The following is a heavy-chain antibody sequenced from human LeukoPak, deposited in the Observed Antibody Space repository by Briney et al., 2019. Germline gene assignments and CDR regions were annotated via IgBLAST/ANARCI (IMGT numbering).Heavy chain of an antibody. V-gene: IGHV3-21*06. J-gene: IGHJ4*02. CDR1: GFTVSSNY. CDR2: IDSSGGYM. CDR3: LRGDRRDY. Sequence: PGGSLRLSCAASGFTVSSNYMSWVRQAPGKGLEWVSSIDSSGGYMFYADSVKGRFIISRDNAKDSLYLQMNNLRVEDTAVYYCLRGDRRDYWGQGTLVTVSS.